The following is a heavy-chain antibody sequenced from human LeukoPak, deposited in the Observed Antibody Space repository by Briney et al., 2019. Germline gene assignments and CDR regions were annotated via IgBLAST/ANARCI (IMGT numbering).Heavy chain of an antibody. V-gene: IGHV3-48*03. Sequence: GGSPRLSCAASGFTFSSYEMNWVRQAPGKGLEWVSYISSSGSTIYYADSVKGRFTISRDNAKNSLYPQMNSLRAEDTAVYYCAELGITMIGGVWGKGTTVTISS. CDR1: GFTFSSYE. J-gene: IGHJ6*04. CDR3: AELGITMIGGV. D-gene: IGHD3-10*02. CDR2: ISSSGSTI.